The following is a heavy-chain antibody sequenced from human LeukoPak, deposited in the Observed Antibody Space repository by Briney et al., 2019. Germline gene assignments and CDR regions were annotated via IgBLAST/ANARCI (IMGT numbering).Heavy chain of an antibody. Sequence: GGSLRLSCAASGFTFSSYWMSWVRQAPGKGLEWVANIKQDGSEKYYVDSVKGRFTISRDNAKNSLYLQMNSLRAEDTAVYYCATTTFYYDTSGYYNWGQGTLVTVSS. CDR1: GFTFSSYW. D-gene: IGHD3-22*01. J-gene: IGHJ4*02. V-gene: IGHV3-7*01. CDR2: IKQDGSEK. CDR3: ATTTFYYDTSGYYN.